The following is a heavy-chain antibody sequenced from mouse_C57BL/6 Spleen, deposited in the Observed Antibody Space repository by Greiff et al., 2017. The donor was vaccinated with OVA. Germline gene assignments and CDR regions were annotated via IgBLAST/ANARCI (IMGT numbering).Heavy chain of an antibody. V-gene: IGHV14-4*01. D-gene: IGHD2-4*01. J-gene: IGHJ1*03. CDR3: TTRGGDYDEGYFDV. CDR1: GFNIKDDY. CDR2: IDPENGDT. Sequence: VHVKQSGAELVRPGASVKLSCTASGFNIKDDYMHWVKQRPEQGLEWIGWIDPENGDTEYASKFQGKATITADTSSNTAYLQLSSLTSEDTAVYYCTTRGGDYDEGYFDVWGTGTTVTVSS.